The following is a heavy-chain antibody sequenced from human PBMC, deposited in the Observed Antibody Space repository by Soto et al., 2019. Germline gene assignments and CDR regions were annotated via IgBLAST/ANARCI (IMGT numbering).Heavy chain of an antibody. CDR3: AKAGGIAVARDCYYGMDV. D-gene: IGHD6-19*01. Sequence: XETLSLTCAVAGGSIRSSNWWSWVRQPPGKGPEWIGEIYHSGTTNYNPSLKSRVTISVDKSKNQFSLNLSSVTAADTAVYYCAKAGGIAVARDCYYGMDVWGQGTTVTVSS. J-gene: IGHJ6*02. CDR2: IYHSGTT. CDR1: GGSIRSSNW. V-gene: IGHV4-4*02.